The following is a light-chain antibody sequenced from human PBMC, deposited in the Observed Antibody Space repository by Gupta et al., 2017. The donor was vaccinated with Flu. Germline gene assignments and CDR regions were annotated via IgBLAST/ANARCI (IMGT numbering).Light chain of an antibody. Sequence: EIELTQSPGTLSLSPAERATLSCRASQSVSSTFLAWYQQKPGQAPRLLIYGASSRATGIPDRFSGSGSGTDFTLTISRLEPEDFAVYYCQQYGSSPHTFGQGTKLEIK. V-gene: IGKV3-20*01. CDR3: QQYGSSPHT. CDR2: GAS. CDR1: QSVSSTF. J-gene: IGKJ2*01.